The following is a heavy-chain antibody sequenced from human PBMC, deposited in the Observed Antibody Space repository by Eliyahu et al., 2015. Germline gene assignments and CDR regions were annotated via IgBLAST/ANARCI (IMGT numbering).Heavy chain of an antibody. CDR3: ARDSSRVVVSNMVLAGGLDV. CDR1: GFSVRTYG. V-gene: IGHV3-33*01. CDR2: VWDDEIQK. Sequence: QVKVVESGGGVVQPGRSLRLACSASGFSVRTYGMHWVRQAPGKGLEWVTLVWDDEIQKFYTESVQGRFTISRDNSRNTVYLQMNSLRVEDTAVYYCARDSSRVVVSNMVLAGGLDVWGQGTSVTVSS. J-gene: IGHJ6*02. D-gene: IGHD6-13*01.